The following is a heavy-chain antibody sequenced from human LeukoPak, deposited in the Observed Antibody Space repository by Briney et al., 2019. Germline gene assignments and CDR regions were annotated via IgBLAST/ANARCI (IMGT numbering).Heavy chain of an antibody. D-gene: IGHD3-3*01. CDR1: GFSFRSHA. V-gene: IGHV3-23*01. Sequence: GGSLRLSCAASGFSFRSHAMSWVRQAPGKGLEWVSGISGSGGNTHYADSVKGRFTITRDNSKNTLYLQMNSLRAEDTAVYYCARVSYDFWSGYYYFDYWGQGTLVTVSS. CDR2: ISGSGGNT. J-gene: IGHJ4*02. CDR3: ARVSYDFWSGYYYFDY.